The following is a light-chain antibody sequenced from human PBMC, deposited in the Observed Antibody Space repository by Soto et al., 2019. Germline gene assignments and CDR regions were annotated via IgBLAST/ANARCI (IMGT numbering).Light chain of an antibody. J-gene: IGKJ4*01. CDR1: KSISSN. CDR2: GAS. V-gene: IGKV3-15*01. CDR3: QQYNDGLT. Sequence: EIVMTQSPATLSVSPGERATLSCRAGKSISSNLAWYQLKPGQAPRLLIYGASTRATGIPARFSGSGSGTEFTLTITSLQSEDFAVYFCQQYNDGLTFGGATKVEIK.